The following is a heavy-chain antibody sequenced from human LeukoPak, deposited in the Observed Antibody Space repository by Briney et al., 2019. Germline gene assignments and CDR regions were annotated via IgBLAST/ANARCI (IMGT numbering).Heavy chain of an antibody. V-gene: IGHV3-30-3*01. Sequence: GGSLRLSCAASRFTFRTYAMHWVRQAPGKGLEWVSFISYDGINKYYADSVKGRFTISRDNSKNTLCLQMNSLRPADTAVYYCARDGPPYGSGSNWCDPWGQGTLVTVSS. CDR1: RFTFRTYA. CDR2: ISYDGINK. CDR3: ARDGPPYGSGSNWCDP. D-gene: IGHD3-10*01. J-gene: IGHJ5*02.